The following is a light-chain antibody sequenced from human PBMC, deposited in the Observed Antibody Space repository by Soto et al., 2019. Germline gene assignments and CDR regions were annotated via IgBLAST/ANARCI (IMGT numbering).Light chain of an antibody. CDR2: GAS. CDR1: QSVTSNY. CDR3: QEFGSSRT. J-gene: IGKJ1*01. V-gene: IGKV3-20*01. Sequence: EIVLTQSPGTLSLSPGERATLSCRASQSVTSNYLVWYQQKPGQAPRLLIYGASSRASGIPDRFSGSGSGKDFTLTINRLEPEDFAVYYCQEFGSSRTFGQGTKVEIK.